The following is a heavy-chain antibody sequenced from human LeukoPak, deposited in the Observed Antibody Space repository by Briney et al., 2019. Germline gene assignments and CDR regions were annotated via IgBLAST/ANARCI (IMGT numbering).Heavy chain of an antibody. D-gene: IGHD6-13*01. CDR1: GFIFKRYA. CDR2: IWSDGSRQ. J-gene: IGHJ5*02. CDR3: ARGVAQNSNPINFDP. Sequence: GGSLTLPCAAWGFIFKRYAMLGLRQAPGTGLEWVAVIWSDGSRQYYLDSVKGRFTISRDNSKNTLYLQMNSLRAEDTAVYSCARGVAQNSNPINFDPWGRGTLVTVSS. V-gene: IGHV3-33*08.